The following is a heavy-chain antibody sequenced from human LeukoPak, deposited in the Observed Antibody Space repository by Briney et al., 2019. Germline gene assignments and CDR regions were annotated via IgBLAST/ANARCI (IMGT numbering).Heavy chain of an antibody. V-gene: IGHV4-61*02. D-gene: IGHD2-2*01. CDR3: ARSLRDTSSTAGYDS. CDR1: GGSISSGSYY. CDR2: IYTSGST. J-gene: IGHJ4*02. Sequence: SSETLSLTCTVSGGSISSGSYYWSWIRQPAGKGLEWIGRIYTSGSTNYNPSLKSRVTISVGTSKNQFSLKLSSVTAADTAVYFCARSLRDTSSTAGYDSWGQGTLVTVSS.